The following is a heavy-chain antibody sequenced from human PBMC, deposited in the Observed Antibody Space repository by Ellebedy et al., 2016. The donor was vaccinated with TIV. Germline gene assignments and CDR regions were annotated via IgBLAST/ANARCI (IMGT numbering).Heavy chain of an antibody. J-gene: IGHJ4*02. CDR3: AKDGTSCYDY. D-gene: IGHD2-2*01. CDR1: GFTFSDYA. V-gene: IGHV3-23*01. CDR2: ISGTGGIT. Sequence: GGSLRLSCAASGFTFSDYAMSWVRQAPGKGLEWVSGISGTGGITYYADSVKGRFTISRDNSKNTLYLQMNSLRAEDTAVYYCAKDGTSCYDYWGQGTLVTVSS.